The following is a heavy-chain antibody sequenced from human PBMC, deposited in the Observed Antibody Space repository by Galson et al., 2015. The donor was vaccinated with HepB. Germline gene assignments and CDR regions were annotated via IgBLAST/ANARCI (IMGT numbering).Heavy chain of an antibody. D-gene: IGHD3-9*01. CDR1: GFTFSSYA. Sequence: SLRLSCAASGFTFSSYAMHWVRQAPGKGLEWVAVISYDGSNKYYADSVKGRFTISRDNSKNTLYLQMNSLRAEDTAVYYCARDRYYDILTGYYYYYYGMDVWGQGTTVTVSS. CDR3: ARDRYYDILTGYYYYYYGMDV. V-gene: IGHV3-30*04. CDR2: ISYDGSNK. J-gene: IGHJ6*02.